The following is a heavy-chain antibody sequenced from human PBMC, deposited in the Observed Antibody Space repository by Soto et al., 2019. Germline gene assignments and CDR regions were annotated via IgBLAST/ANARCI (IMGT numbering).Heavy chain of an antibody. CDR1: EFTFRSYL. D-gene: IGHD3-10*01. CDR3: ASSLSGTYGAFDL. Sequence: PGGSLRLSCEASEFTFRSYLMHWVRQSPGKGLVWVSRISGDGISTSYADSVKGRFTISRDNAKNTMNLQMDSLRAEDTAAYYCASSLSGTYGAFDLWGQVTTVTVSS. J-gene: IGHJ3*01. CDR2: ISGDGIST. V-gene: IGHV3-74*01.